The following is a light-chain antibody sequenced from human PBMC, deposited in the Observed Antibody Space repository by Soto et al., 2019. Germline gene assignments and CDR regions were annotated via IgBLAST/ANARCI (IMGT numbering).Light chain of an antibody. Sequence: PGERATLSCRASQSVSSSYLAWYQQKPGQAPRLLIYGASSRATGIPDRFSGSGSGTDFTLTISRLEPEDFAVYYCQQYGSSLITFGQGTRLEIK. V-gene: IGKV3-20*01. CDR1: QSVSSSY. CDR3: QQYGSSLIT. J-gene: IGKJ5*01. CDR2: GAS.